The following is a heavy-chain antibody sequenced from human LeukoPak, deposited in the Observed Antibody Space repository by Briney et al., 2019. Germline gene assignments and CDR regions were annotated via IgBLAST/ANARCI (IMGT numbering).Heavy chain of an antibody. CDR3: ARSSVRIQLWLPFDY. V-gene: IGHV4-59*01. J-gene: IGHJ4*02. Sequence: PSETLSLTCTVSGGSISSYYWSWIRQPPGKGLEWIGYIYYTGSTNYNPSLKSRVTISVDASKNQFSLKLSSVTAADTAVYYCARSSVRIQLWLPFDYWGQGTWSPSPQ. CDR1: GGSISSYY. D-gene: IGHD5-18*01. CDR2: IYYTGST.